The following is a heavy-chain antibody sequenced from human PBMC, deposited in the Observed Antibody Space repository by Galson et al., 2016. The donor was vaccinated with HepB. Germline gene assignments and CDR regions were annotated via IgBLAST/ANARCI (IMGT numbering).Heavy chain of an antibody. Sequence: SLRLSCAGSGFTFSTYVMHWVRQAPGKGPQWVTVISNDGNIKTYADSVKGRFTISRDNSRNTVFLQMNSLRAEDTAIYYCAKDHSSNWYAYYYYYMDVWGKGTTVTVSS. CDR3: AKDHSSNWYAYYYYYMDV. CDR1: GFTFSTYV. V-gene: IGHV3-30*12. D-gene: IGHD6-13*01. J-gene: IGHJ6*03. CDR2: ISNDGNIK.